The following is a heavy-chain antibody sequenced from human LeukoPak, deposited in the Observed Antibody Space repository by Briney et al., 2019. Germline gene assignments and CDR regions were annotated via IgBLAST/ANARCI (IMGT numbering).Heavy chain of an antibody. D-gene: IGHD2-15*01. Sequence: EASVKVSCKASGFTFTSHGISWVRQAPGQGLEWMGWISVYNGNTNYAQKFQGRVTMTTDASTSTAFMELRSLRSDDTAVYYCARDKGYCSGGNCYCWFDPWGQGTLVTVSS. CDR1: GFTFTSHG. CDR3: ARDKGYCSGGNCYCWFDP. CDR2: ISVYNGNT. V-gene: IGHV1-18*04. J-gene: IGHJ5*02.